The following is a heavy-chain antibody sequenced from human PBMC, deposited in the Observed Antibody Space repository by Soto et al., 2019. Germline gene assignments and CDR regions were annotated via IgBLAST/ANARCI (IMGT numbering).Heavy chain of an antibody. J-gene: IGHJ4*02. CDR1: GFTFSNAW. Sequence: GSLRLSCAASGFTFSNAWMSWVRQAPGKGLEWVGRIKSKTDGGTTDYAAPVKGRFTISRDDSKNTLYLQMNSLKTEDTAVYYCTTGPPGGDDFDYWGQGTLVTVSS. V-gene: IGHV3-15*01. D-gene: IGHD2-21*02. CDR3: TTGPPGGDDFDY. CDR2: IKSKTDGGTT.